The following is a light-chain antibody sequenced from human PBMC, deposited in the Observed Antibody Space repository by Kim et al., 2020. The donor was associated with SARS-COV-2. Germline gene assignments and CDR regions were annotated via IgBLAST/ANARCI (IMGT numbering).Light chain of an antibody. J-gene: IGLJ3*02. V-gene: IGLV6-57*04. CDR2: EDN. CDR3: QSYDSSTLNWV. CDR1: SGSIASNY. Sequence: NFMLTQPHSVSESPGKTVTISCTRSSGSIASNYVQWYQHRPGSAPTTVIYEDNQRPSGVPDRFSGSIDSSSNSASLTISGLKTEDEADYYCQSYDSSTLNWVFGGGTKLTVL.